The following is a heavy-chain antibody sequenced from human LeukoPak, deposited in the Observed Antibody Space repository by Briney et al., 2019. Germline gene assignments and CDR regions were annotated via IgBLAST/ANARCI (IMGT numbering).Heavy chain of an antibody. CDR2: ISGEGFNT. CDR1: GFTFDDYA. V-gene: IGHV3-43*02. D-gene: IGHD6-13*01. Sequence: PGGSLRLSYAASGFTFDDYAMHWVRQAPGKGLEWVSLISGEGFNTYYADSVKGRFTISRDNSKNSLYLQMNSLRTEDTALYYCARAPWSAASLNYWGQGTLVTVSS. J-gene: IGHJ4*02. CDR3: ARAPWSAASLNY.